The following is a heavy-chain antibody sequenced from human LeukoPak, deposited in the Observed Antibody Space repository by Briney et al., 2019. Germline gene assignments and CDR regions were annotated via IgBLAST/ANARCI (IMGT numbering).Heavy chain of an antibody. CDR2: ISYDGSNK. V-gene: IGHV3-30-3*01. D-gene: IGHD2-15*01. CDR1: GFIFSSYA. CDR3: ARDQDGMDV. Sequence: GRSLRLSCAASGFIFSSYAMHWVRQAPGKGLEWVAVISYDGSNKYYADSVKGRFTISRDNAKNSLYLQMNSLRAEDTAVYYCARDQDGMDVWGQGTTVTVSS. J-gene: IGHJ6*02.